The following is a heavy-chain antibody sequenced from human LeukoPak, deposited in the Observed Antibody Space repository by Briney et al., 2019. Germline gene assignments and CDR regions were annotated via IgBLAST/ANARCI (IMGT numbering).Heavy chain of an antibody. V-gene: IGHV3-30*04. CDR3: ARDLESVARPKYYFDY. J-gene: IGHJ4*02. CDR1: GFTFSSYA. Sequence: GGSLRLSCAASGFTFSSYAMHWVRQAPGKGLEWVAVISYDGSNKYYADSVKGRFTISRDNSKNTLYLQMNSLRAEDTAVYYCARDLESVARPKYYFDYWGQGTLVTVSS. D-gene: IGHD5-12*01. CDR2: ISYDGSNK.